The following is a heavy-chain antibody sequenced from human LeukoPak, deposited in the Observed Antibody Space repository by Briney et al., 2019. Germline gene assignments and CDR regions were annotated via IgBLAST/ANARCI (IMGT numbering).Heavy chain of an antibody. J-gene: IGHJ4*02. V-gene: IGHV3-21*01. Sequence: NPGXXLRLSCAASGFIFSSHYMNWVRQAPGKGVEWVSSISSSGGYIYSADSVKGRFTISRDNAKNSVYLHMNSLRAEDTAVYYCARTYNGSSHFDYWGQGTLVTVSS. CDR3: ARTYNGSSHFDY. CDR2: ISSSGGYI. D-gene: IGHD1-26*01. CDR1: GFIFSSHY.